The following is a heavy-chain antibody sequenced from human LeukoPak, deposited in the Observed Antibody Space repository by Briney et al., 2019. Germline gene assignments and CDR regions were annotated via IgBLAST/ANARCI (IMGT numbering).Heavy chain of an antibody. CDR1: GFNFTNYW. J-gene: IGHJ4*02. D-gene: IGHD5-24*01. Sequence: GGSLRLSCAASGFNFTNYWMSWVRQVPGKGLEWVANIKEDGSNQYYLDSVRGRFTISRDNAKSSLSLQMNSLRAEDTAVYYCARLPLTERRHFDYWGQGILVTVSS. CDR2: IKEDGSNQ. CDR3: ARLPLTERRHFDY. V-gene: IGHV3-7*05.